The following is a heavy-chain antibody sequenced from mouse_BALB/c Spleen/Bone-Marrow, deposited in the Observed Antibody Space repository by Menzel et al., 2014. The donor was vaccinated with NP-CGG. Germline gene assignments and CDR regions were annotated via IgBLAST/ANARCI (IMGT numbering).Heavy chain of an antibody. D-gene: IGHD5-2*01. CDR1: GYTFXSYW. CDR2: IYPVSGST. Sequence: LQQSGSELVRPGASVKLSCKASGYTFXSYWMHWVKQRPGQGLEWIGNIYPVSGSTNYDEKFKSKATLTVDTSSSTANMQLSSLTSEDSAVYCCTRVNEYGRAWFAYWGQGTLVTVSA. J-gene: IGHJ3*01. CDR3: TRVNEYGRAWFAY. V-gene: IGHV1S22*01.